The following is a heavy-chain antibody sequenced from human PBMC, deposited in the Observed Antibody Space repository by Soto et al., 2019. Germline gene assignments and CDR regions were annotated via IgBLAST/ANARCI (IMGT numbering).Heavy chain of an antibody. CDR3: VKAGVYYDSSGYYRPAHAFDI. J-gene: IGHJ3*02. D-gene: IGHD3-22*01. CDR2: ISSNGGST. V-gene: IGHV3-64D*06. Sequence: GGSLRLSCSASGFTFSSYAMHWVRQAPGKGLEYVSAISSNGGSTYYADSVKGRFTISRDNSKNTLYLQMSSLRAEDTAVYYCVKAGVYYDSSGYYRPAHAFDIWGQGTMVTVSS. CDR1: GFTFSSYA.